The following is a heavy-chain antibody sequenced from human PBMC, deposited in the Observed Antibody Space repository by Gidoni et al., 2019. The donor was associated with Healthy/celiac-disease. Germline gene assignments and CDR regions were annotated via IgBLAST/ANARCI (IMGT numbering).Heavy chain of an antibody. Sequence: QLQLQESGPGLVKPSETLSLTCTVSGGSLSSSSYYWGWIRQPPGKGLEWIGSIYYSGSTYYNPSLKSRVTISVDTSKNQFSLKLSSVTAADTAVYYCARLYSGYDQLPDYWGQGTLVTVSS. CDR1: GGSLSSSSYY. V-gene: IGHV4-39*01. J-gene: IGHJ4*02. CDR2: IYYSGST. D-gene: IGHD5-12*01. CDR3: ARLYSGYDQLPDY.